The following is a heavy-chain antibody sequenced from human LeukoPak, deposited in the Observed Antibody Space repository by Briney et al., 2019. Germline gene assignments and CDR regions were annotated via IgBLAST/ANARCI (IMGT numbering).Heavy chain of an antibody. J-gene: IGHJ4*02. CDR3: AGGPNGRTLDY. CDR2: IYTSGNT. D-gene: IGHD2-15*01. Sequence: PSETLSLTCTVSGGSISNYYWSWIRQPAGKGLEWIGRIYTSGNTNYNPSLKSRLTISLDKSKNQFSLKLNSVTAADTAVYYCAGGPNGRTLDYWGQGTPVTVSS. V-gene: IGHV4-4*07. CDR1: GGSISNYY.